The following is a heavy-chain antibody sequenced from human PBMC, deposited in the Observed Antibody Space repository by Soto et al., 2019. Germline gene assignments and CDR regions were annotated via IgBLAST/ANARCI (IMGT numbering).Heavy chain of an antibody. D-gene: IGHD5-18*01. CDR3: VKVGLTGYSYFDS. V-gene: IGHV3-23*01. CDR1: GFTFSNYG. CDR2: FSGGNT. J-gene: IGHJ4*02. Sequence: PGGSLRLSCAAPGFTFSNYGMNWVRQAPGKGLEWVSAFSGGNTYYADSVKGRFTISRDNSKNTLYLQMNSLRAEDTALYYCVKVGLTGYSYFDSWGQGTLVTVSS.